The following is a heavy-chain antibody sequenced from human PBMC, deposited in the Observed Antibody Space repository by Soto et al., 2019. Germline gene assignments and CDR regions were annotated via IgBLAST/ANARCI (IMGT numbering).Heavy chain of an antibody. J-gene: IGHJ6*02. CDR2: IFYSGST. D-gene: IGHD3-16*01. Sequence: PSETLSLTCTVSGGPISSGGYYWNWIRQHPGKGLEWIGYIFYSGSTYYNPSLKSRVTISVDMSKNKFSLRLSSVTAADTAVYYCERVPSPFDFYYAMDVWGQGTTVTVSS. CDR1: GGPISSGGYY. CDR3: ERVPSPFDFYYAMDV. V-gene: IGHV4-31*03.